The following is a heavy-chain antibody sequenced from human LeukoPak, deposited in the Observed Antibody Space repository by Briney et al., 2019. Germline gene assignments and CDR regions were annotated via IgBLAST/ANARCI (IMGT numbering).Heavy chain of an antibody. CDR3: ARAAAGLFNYYFDY. J-gene: IGHJ4*02. D-gene: IGHD6-13*01. Sequence: GGSLRLSCTASGFSFSDHYMDWVRQAPGKGLEWVGRSRNKAQSYTTEFAASVKGRFTISRDDSKNALFLQMNSLKTEDTAVYYCARAAAGLFNYYFDYWGQGTLVTVSS. CDR1: GFSFSDHY. V-gene: IGHV3-72*01. CDR2: SRNKAQSYTT.